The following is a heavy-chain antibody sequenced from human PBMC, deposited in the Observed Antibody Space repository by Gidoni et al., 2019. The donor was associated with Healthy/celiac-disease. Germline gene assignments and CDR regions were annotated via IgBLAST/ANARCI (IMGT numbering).Heavy chain of an antibody. J-gene: IGHJ4*02. Sequence: EVQLVESGGGLVKPGGSLRLPCAASGFTFSNAWMSWVRQAPGKGLEWVGRIKSKTDGGTTDYAAPVKGRFTISRDDSKNTLYLQMNSLKTEDTAVYYCTTSAYYYDSSGYIWGQGTLVTVSS. CDR2: IKSKTDGGTT. V-gene: IGHV3-15*01. CDR1: GFTFSNAW. D-gene: IGHD3-22*01. CDR3: TTSAYYYDSSGYI.